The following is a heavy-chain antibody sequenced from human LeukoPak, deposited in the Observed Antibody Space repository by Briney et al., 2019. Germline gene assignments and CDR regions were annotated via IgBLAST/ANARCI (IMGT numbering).Heavy chain of an antibody. V-gene: IGHV3-66*01. CDR3: VRDAS. CDR2: IYNGGGT. J-gene: IGHJ4*02. Sequence: GGSLRLSCAVSGVTVSSNHMSWVRQPPGKGLEWVWAIYNGGGTYYADSVKGRFTLSRDISKNTLYLQMNSLRAEDTAVYYCVRDASWGQGTLVTVSS. CDR1: GVTVSSNH.